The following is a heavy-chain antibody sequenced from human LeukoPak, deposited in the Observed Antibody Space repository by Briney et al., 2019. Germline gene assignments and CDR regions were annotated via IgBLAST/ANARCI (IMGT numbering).Heavy chain of an antibody. V-gene: IGHV3-11*01. J-gene: IGHJ6*03. CDR3: AREPGYSGYDFHYYYYMDV. D-gene: IGHD5-12*01. CDR1: GFTFSDYY. Sequence: GGSLRLSCAASGFTFSDYYMSWIRQAPGKGLEWVSYISSSGSTIYYADSVKGRFTISRDNAKNSLYLQMNSLRAEDTAVYYCAREPGYSGYDFHYYYYMDVWGKGTTVTVSS. CDR2: ISSSGSTI.